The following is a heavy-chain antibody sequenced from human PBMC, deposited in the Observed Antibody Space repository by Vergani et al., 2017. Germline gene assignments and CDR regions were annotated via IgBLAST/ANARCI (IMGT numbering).Heavy chain of an antibody. Sequence: QVQLVQSGAEVKKPGASVKVSCKASGYTFTSYYMHWVRQAPGQGLEWMGIINPSGGSTSYAQKFQGRVTMTRDTSTSTVYMELSSLRSEDTAVYYCASFSSSWYASAEYFQHWGQGTLVTVSS. J-gene: IGHJ1*01. D-gene: IGHD6-13*01. CDR2: INPSGGST. V-gene: IGHV1-46*01. CDR1: GYTFTSYY. CDR3: ASFSSSWYASAEYFQH.